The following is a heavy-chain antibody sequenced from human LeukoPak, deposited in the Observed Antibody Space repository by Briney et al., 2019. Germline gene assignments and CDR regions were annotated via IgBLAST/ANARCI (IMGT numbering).Heavy chain of an antibody. J-gene: IGHJ4*02. CDR3: ARALAQGGSFDLYYFDS. CDR2: ISAYNGNT. Sequence: ASVKVSCKASGYTFTSYGISWVRQAPGQGLEWMGWISAYNGNTNYALKLQGRVTMTTDTSTSTAYMELRSLRSDDTAVYYCARALAQGGSFDLYYFDSWGQGSLVTVSS. D-gene: IGHD3-9*01. CDR1: GYTFTSYG. V-gene: IGHV1-18*01.